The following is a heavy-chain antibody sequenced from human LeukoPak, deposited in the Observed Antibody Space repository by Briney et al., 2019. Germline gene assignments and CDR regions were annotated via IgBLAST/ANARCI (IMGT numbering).Heavy chain of an antibody. Sequence: PSETLSLTCSVSGASISSYYWSWIRQPPGKGLEWIGYIYYSGSTNYNPSLKSRVTISVDTSKNQFSLKLSSVTAADTAVYYCARGSGTTVTTGAPIFDYWGQGTLVTVSS. CDR1: GASISSYY. D-gene: IGHD4-17*01. J-gene: IGHJ4*02. V-gene: IGHV4-59*01. CDR3: ARGSGTTVTTGAPIFDY. CDR2: IYYSGST.